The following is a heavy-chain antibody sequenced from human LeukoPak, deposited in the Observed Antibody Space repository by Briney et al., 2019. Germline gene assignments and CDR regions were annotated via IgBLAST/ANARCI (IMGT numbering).Heavy chain of an antibody. V-gene: IGHV3-48*04. D-gene: IGHD5-18*01. CDR3: AKDQESGYSYGSRGGDFQH. CDR1: GFTFSSYW. CDR2: ISSSSSTI. Sequence: GGSLRLSCAASGFTFSSYWMSWVRQAPGKGLEWVSHISSSSSTIYYADSVKGRFTISRDNAKNSLYLQMNSLRAEDTAVYYCAKDQESGYSYGSRGGDFQHWGQGTLVTVSS. J-gene: IGHJ1*01.